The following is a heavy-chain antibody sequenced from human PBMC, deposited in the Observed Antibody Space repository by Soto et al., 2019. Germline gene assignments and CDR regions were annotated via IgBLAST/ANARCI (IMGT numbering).Heavy chain of an antibody. CDR3: ASLEWESTGYADY. CDR1: VITFGSNW. D-gene: IGHD3-3*01. V-gene: IGHV3-7*03. J-gene: IGHJ4*02. CDR2: IKRDGSEK. Sequence: EVQLEESGGGLVQPGGSLRLSCAASVITFGSNWMSWVRQAPGKGLEWVANIKRDGSEKYYVDSVKGRFTISRDNAKNTLFLQMNSLRADDTAVYYCASLEWESTGYADYWGQGTLVTVSS.